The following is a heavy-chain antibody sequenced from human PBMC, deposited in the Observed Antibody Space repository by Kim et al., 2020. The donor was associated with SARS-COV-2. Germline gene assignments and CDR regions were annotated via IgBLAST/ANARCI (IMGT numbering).Heavy chain of an antibody. J-gene: IGHJ4*02. Sequence: SETLSLTCAVYGGSFSGYYWSWIRQSPGKGLEWIGEISHSGSTNYNPSLKSRVTILLDMSKSQFSLNLSSVTAADTAVYFCARGLGYFDWLLYGSFDYWGQGALVSVSS. D-gene: IGHD3-9*01. V-gene: IGHV4-34*01. CDR1: GGSFSGYY. CDR2: ISHSGST. CDR3: ARGLGYFDWLLYGSFDY.